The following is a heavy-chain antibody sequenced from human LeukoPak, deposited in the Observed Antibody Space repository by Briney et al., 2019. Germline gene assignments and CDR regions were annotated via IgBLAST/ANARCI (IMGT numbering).Heavy chain of an antibody. CDR1: GFTFSSYN. Sequence: GRSLRLSCAPSGFTFSSYNMQWVRQAPGKGLEWVAGTSYDGSKKFYADSVKGRFTISRDNSQNTLFLQMNSLRPEDTAVYYCAKPRGLDYYDSSVILDYWGQGTLVTVSS. D-gene: IGHD3-22*01. J-gene: IGHJ4*02. V-gene: IGHV3-30*18. CDR3: AKPRGLDYYDSSVILDY. CDR2: TSYDGSKK.